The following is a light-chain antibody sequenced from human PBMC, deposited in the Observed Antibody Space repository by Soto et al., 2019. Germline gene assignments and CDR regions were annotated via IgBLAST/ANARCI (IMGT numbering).Light chain of an antibody. CDR3: CSYAGSSTYV. CDR1: SSDVGSYNL. J-gene: IGLJ1*01. Sequence: QSVLTQAASVSGSPGQPITISCTGTSSDVGSYNLVSWYQQHPGKAPKLMIYEGSKRPSGVSNRFSGSKSGNTASLTISGVQAEDEADYFCCSYAGSSTYVFGTGTKVTVL. CDR2: EGS. V-gene: IGLV2-23*01.